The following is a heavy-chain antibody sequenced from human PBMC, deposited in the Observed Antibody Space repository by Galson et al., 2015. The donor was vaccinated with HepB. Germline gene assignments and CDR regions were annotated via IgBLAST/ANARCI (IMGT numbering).Heavy chain of an antibody. Sequence: SLRLSCAASGFTFSSYSMNWVRQAPGKGLEWVSSISSSSSYIYYADSVKGRFTISRDNAKNSLYLQMNSLRAEDTAVYYCARVGSSYGYPDYFDYWGQGTLVTVSS. CDR1: GFTFSSYS. CDR2: ISSSSSYI. V-gene: IGHV3-21*01. J-gene: IGHJ4*02. D-gene: IGHD5-18*01. CDR3: ARVGSSYGYPDYFDY.